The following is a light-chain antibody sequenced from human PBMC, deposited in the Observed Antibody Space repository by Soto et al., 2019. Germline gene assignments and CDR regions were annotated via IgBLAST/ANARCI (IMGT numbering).Light chain of an antibody. CDR1: QSVSSSY. CDR3: QQYNDWPRT. Sequence: EIVLTQSPGTLSLSPGERATLSCRASQSVSSSYLAWYQQKPGQAPRLLIYGASTRATGIPARFSGSGSGTEFTLTINSLQSEDFAVYYCQQYNDWPRTFGLGT. CDR2: GAS. V-gene: IGKV3D-15*01. J-gene: IGKJ1*01.